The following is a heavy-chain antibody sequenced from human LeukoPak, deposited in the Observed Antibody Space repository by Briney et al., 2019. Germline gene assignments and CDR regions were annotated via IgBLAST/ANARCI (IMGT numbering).Heavy chain of an antibody. CDR2: ISRSGEST. Sequence: GGSLRLSCAASGFTFSGFAMSWIRQAPGKGLEWVSSISRSGESTFYADSVRGRFTISRDNSKNTVSLQMESLRAEDTALYYCAKDYAVGSIDYWGQETLVTVSS. D-gene: IGHD3-16*01. J-gene: IGHJ4*02. V-gene: IGHV3-23*01. CDR3: AKDYAVGSIDY. CDR1: GFTFSGFA.